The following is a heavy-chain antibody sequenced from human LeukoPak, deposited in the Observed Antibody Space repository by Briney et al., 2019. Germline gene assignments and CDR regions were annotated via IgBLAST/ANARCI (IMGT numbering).Heavy chain of an antibody. Sequence: GGSLRLSCAASGFTFSSYGMHWVRQAPGKGLEWVAFIRYDGSNKYYADSVKGRFTISRDNAKNSLYLQMNSLRAEDTAVYYCARRALSSGYYPQFDYWGQGTLVSVSS. J-gene: IGHJ4*02. CDR1: GFTFSSYG. D-gene: IGHD3-22*01. CDR3: ARRALSSGYYPQFDY. CDR2: IRYDGSNK. V-gene: IGHV3-30*02.